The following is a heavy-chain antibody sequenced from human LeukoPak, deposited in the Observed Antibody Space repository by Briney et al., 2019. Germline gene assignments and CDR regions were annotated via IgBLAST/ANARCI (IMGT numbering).Heavy chain of an antibody. CDR3: ARHFIVGPITGLDY. CDR2: ISAYNGNT. J-gene: IGHJ4*02. D-gene: IGHD1-26*01. Sequence: ASVKVSCKASGYTFTSYGISWARQAPGQGLEWMGWISAYNGNTNYAQKLQGRVTMTTDTSTSTAYMELRSLRSDDTAVYYCARHFIVGPITGLDYWGQGTLVTVSS. CDR1: GYTFTSYG. V-gene: IGHV1-18*01.